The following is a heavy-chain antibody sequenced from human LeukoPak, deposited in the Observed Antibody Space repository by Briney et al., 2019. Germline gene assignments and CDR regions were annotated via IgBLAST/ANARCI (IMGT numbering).Heavy chain of an antibody. CDR2: IYTSGST. V-gene: IGHV4-4*07. CDR3: ARMAVAGTYYYYYYMDV. J-gene: IGHJ6*03. CDR1: GGSISSYY. D-gene: IGHD6-19*01. Sequence: SETLSLTCTVSGGSISSYYWSWIRQPAGKGLEWIGRIYTSGSTNYNPSLKSRVTMSVDTSKTQFSLKLSSVTAADTAVYYCARMAVAGTYYYYYYMDVWGKGTTVTISS.